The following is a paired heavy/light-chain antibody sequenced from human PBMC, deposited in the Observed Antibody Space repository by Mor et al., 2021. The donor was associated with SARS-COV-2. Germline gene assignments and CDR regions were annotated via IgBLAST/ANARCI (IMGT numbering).Heavy chain of an antibody. CDR3: VRDGTTLRDHFDY. D-gene: IGHD1-1*01. CDR2: IYSGGNT. Sequence: EVQLVESGGGLVQPGGSLRLSCAASGFTFSDHYMSWVRQAPGKGLEWVSIIYSGGNTYYADSVKGRFTISRDNSKNTLYLQMNSLRVEDTAVYYCVRDGTTLRDHFDYWGQGTLVTVSS. V-gene: IGHV3-66*01. J-gene: IGHJ4*02. CDR1: GFTFSDHY.
Light chain of an antibody. J-gene: IGKJ2*01. V-gene: IGKV2-30*01. Sequence: DVVMTQSPLSLPVTLGQPASISCRSSQSLVYSDGNTYLNWFQQSPGQSPRRLIYKVSNRDSGVPDRFSGSGSGTDFTLKISRVEAEDVGVYYCMQGTQWRTFGQGTKLEIK. CDR1: QSLVYSDGNTY. CDR2: KVS. CDR3: MQGTQWRT.